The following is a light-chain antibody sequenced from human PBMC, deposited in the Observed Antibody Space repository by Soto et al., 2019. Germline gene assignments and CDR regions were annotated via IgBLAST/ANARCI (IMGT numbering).Light chain of an antibody. CDR3: SSYTTSSTPHYV. CDR1: SSDVGGYNS. CDR2: DVS. V-gene: IGLV2-14*03. Sequence: QSALAQPASVSGSPGQSITISCTGTSSDVGGYNSVSWYQHHPGKAPKLMIFDVSDRPSGVSSHFSGSKSGNTASLTISGLQAEDEADYYCSSYTTSSTPHYVFGPGTKVTVL. J-gene: IGLJ1*01.